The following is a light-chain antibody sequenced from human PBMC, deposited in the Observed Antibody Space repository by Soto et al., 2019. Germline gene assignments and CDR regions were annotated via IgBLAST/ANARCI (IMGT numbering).Light chain of an antibody. Sequence: DIVMTQSPDSLAVSLGERATINCKSSQSVLYSSNTKNYIAWYQHKPGQPPKLLIYWASSRESGVPDRFSGSGSGTDFTLTISSLQAEDVAVYYCQQYYSTPPTFGGGTKVEIK. CDR3: QQYYSTPPT. V-gene: IGKV4-1*01. CDR2: WAS. CDR1: QSVLYSSNTKNY. J-gene: IGKJ4*01.